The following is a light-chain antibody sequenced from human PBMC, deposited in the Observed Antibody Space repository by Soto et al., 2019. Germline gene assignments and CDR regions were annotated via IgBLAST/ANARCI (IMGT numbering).Light chain of an antibody. CDR1: QSISSY. V-gene: IGKV1-39*01. CDR3: QQSYIPPFA. CDR2: AAS. J-gene: IGKJ3*01. Sequence: DIQMTQSPSSLSASVGDRVTITCRASQSISSYLNWYQQKPGKAPKLLIYAASSLQSGVPSRFSGSGSGTDFTLTISSLQPEDFATYYCQQSYIPPFAFGPGTKVHIK.